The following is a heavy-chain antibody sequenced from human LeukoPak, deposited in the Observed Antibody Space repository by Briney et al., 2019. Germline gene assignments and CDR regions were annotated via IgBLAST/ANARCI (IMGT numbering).Heavy chain of an antibody. D-gene: IGHD6-19*01. Sequence: HPGGSLRLSCAASGFTFSSYAMHWVRQAPGKGLEWVAVISYDGSNKYYADFVKGRFTISRDNSKNTLYLQMNSLRAEDTAVYYCARDRRSSGWTYFDYWGQGTLVTVSS. CDR3: ARDRRSSGWTYFDY. J-gene: IGHJ4*02. CDR2: ISYDGSNK. V-gene: IGHV3-30-3*01. CDR1: GFTFSSYA.